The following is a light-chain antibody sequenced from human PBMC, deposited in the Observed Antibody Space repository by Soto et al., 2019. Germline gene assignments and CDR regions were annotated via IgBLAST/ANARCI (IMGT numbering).Light chain of an antibody. Sequence: EIVLTQSPGTLSLSPGERATLSCRASQSVSTNYLAWYQRKPGQAPRLLIYGASSRTTDIPNRLSGSGSGTYFTPTITRLKAEDFAVYYCQQYGSSPPTFGQGTKVEIK. J-gene: IGKJ1*01. CDR1: QSVSTNY. CDR3: QQYGSSPPT. V-gene: IGKV3-20*01. CDR2: GAS.